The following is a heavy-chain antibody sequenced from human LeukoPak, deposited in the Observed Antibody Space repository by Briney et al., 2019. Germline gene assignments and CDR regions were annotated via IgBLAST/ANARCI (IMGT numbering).Heavy chain of an antibody. V-gene: IGHV3-11*04. Sequence: GGSLRLSCAASGFTFSDYYMSWVRQAPGKGLEWVSYIGSTIYYANSVKGRFTISRDNAKNSLYLQMNSLRAEDTAVYYCARDRGIVGTTGYYYMDVWGKGTTVTVSS. CDR2: IGSTI. CDR1: GFTFSDYY. J-gene: IGHJ6*03. D-gene: IGHD1-26*01. CDR3: ARDRGIVGTTGYYYMDV.